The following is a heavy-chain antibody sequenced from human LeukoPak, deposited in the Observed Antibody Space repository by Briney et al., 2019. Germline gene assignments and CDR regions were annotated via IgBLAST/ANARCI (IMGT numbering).Heavy chain of an antibody. CDR3: ARARLTAAAGITFIGYFDY. Sequence: NPSETLSLTCTVSGGSISSYHWSWIRQPAGKGLEWIGRIYTSGSTNYNPSLKSRVTMSVDTSKNQFSLKLSSVTAADTAVYYCARARLTAAAGITFIGYFDYWGQGTLVTVSS. CDR2: IYTSGST. CDR1: GGSISSYH. V-gene: IGHV4-4*07. J-gene: IGHJ4*02. D-gene: IGHD6-13*01.